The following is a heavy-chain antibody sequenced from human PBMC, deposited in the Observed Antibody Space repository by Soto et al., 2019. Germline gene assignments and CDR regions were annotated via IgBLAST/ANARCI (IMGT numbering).Heavy chain of an antibody. D-gene: IGHD2-15*01. CDR2: IYPGDSDT. J-gene: IGHJ4*02. Sequence: PGESLRVSCKGSGYSFTSYWIGWVRQMPGKGLEWMGIIYPGDSDTRYSPSFQGQVTISADKSISTAYLQWSSLKASDTAMYYCARRARGYCSGGSCYFDYWGQGTLVTVSS. CDR3: ARRARGYCSGGSCYFDY. CDR1: GYSFTSYW. V-gene: IGHV5-51*01.